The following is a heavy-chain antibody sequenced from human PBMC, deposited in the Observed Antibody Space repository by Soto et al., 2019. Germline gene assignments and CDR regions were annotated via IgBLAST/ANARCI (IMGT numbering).Heavy chain of an antibody. CDR3: ARDLDCSSTSCYIYYYYGMDV. CDR1: GFTFSSYW. J-gene: IGHJ6*02. Sequence: GGSLRLSCAASGFTFSSYWMHWVRQAPGKGLVWVSRINSDGSSTSYADSVKGRFTISRDNAKNTLYLQMNSLRAEDTAVYYCARDLDCSSTSCYIYYYYGMDVWGQGTTVTVSS. V-gene: IGHV3-74*01. D-gene: IGHD2-2*01. CDR2: INSDGSST.